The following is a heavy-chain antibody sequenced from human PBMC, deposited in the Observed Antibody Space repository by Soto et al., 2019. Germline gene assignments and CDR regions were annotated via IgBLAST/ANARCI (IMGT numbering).Heavy chain of an antibody. CDR3: ARGVHYDSSGYYYFY. CDR1: GGTFSTYA. V-gene: IGHV1-69*01. CDR2: IIPLFGTA. J-gene: IGHJ4*02. D-gene: IGHD3-22*01. Sequence: QVQLVQSGAEVKKPGSSVKVSCKASGGTFSTYAIYWVRQAPGQGLEWMGGIIPLFGTAKYAQNFQGRITITADESTNTAYMELRSLRSQDTAVYYCARGVHYDSSGYYYFYWGQGTLVTVSS.